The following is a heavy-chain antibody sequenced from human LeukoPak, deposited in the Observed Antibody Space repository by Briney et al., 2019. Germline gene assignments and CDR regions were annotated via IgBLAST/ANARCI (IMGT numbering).Heavy chain of an antibody. CDR2: MNPNRGNT. V-gene: IGHV1-8*01. CDR3: ARGHVDTVIDY. Sequence: ASVKVSCKASGYTFTSYDINWVRQATGQGLEWMGWMNPNRGNTGYAQKFQGRVTMTRNTSISTAYMELSSLRSEDTAGYYCARGHVDTVIDYWGQGTLVTVSS. J-gene: IGHJ4*02. CDR1: GYTFTSYD. D-gene: IGHD5-18*01.